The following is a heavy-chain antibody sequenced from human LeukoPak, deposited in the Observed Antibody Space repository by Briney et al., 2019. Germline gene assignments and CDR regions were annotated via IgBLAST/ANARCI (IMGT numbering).Heavy chain of an antibody. CDR1: GFTFSSYG. D-gene: IGHD2-2*01. CDR2: ISYDGSNK. Sequence: GGSLRLSCAASGFTFSSYGMHWVRQAPGKGLEWVAVISYDGSNKYYADSVKGRLTISRDNSKNTLYLQMNSLRAEDTAVYYCAKEEPAAIVSGMDVWGQGTTVTVSS. CDR3: AKEEPAAIVSGMDV. J-gene: IGHJ6*02. V-gene: IGHV3-30*18.